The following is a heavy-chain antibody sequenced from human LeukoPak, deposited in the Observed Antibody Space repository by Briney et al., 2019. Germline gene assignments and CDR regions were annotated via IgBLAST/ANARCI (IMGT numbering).Heavy chain of an antibody. CDR2: ISDSGVST. J-gene: IGHJ4*02. Sequence: GGSLGLSCAASGYTFSSYVMNWVRQAPGKGLEWVSAISDSGVSTYYADSVKGRFTMSRDNSKNMLYLQMNSLTAEDTAVYYCVRAITMIVVVDFDYWGQGTLVTVSS. CDR1: GYTFSSYV. D-gene: IGHD3-22*01. V-gene: IGHV3-23*01. CDR3: VRAITMIVVVDFDY.